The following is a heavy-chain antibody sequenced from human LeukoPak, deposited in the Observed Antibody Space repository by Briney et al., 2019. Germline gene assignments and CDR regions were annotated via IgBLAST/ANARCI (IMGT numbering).Heavy chain of an antibody. J-gene: IGHJ4*02. V-gene: IGHV1-18*01. D-gene: IGHD3-22*01. Sequence: ASVKVSCKASGYTFTSYGISWVQQAPGQGLEWMGWISAYNGNTNYAQKLQGRVTMTTDTSTSTAYMELRSLRSDDTAVYYCARDQRNPIRRYYYDSSGTCGDYWGQGTLVTVSS. CDR3: ARDQRNPIRRYYYDSSGTCGDY. CDR2: ISAYNGNT. CDR1: GYTFTSYG.